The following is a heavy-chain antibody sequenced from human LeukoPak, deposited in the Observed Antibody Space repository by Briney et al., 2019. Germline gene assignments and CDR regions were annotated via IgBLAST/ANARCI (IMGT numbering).Heavy chain of an antibody. CDR3: ARGAQARFLEWFPYYFDY. CDR2: ISYDGSNK. D-gene: IGHD3-3*01. Sequence: GRSLRLSCAASGFTFSSYAMHWVRQAPGKGLEWVAVISYDGSNKYYADSVKGRFTISRDNSKNTLYLQMNSLRAEDTAVYYCARGAQARFLEWFPYYFDYWGQGTLVTVSS. CDR1: GFTFSSYA. V-gene: IGHV3-30-3*01. J-gene: IGHJ4*02.